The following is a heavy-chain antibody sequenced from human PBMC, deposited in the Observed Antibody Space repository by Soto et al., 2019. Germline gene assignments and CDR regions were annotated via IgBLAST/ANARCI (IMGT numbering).Heavy chain of an antibody. CDR1: GFTFSSYW. J-gene: IGHJ6*02. CDR3: ARGYSSSWYYYYYYGMDV. V-gene: IGHV3-74*01. CDR2: INSDGSST. D-gene: IGHD6-13*01. Sequence: PGGSLRLSCAASGFTFSSYWMHWVRQAPGKGLVWVSRINSDGSSTSYADSVKGRFTTSRDNAKNTLYLQMNSLRAEDTAVYYCARGYSSSWYYYYYYGMDVWGQGTTVTVSS.